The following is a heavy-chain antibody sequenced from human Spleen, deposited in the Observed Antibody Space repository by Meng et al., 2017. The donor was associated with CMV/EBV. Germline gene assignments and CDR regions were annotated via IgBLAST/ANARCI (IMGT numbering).Heavy chain of an antibody. J-gene: IGHJ4*02. CDR2: ISYIGST. Sequence: SETLSLTCTVSGGSVSSGSYYWSWLRQPPGKGLEWIGYISYIGSTNYNPSLKSRVTISVDTSKNQFSLKLSSVTAADTAVYYCARGGLRTRFDYWGQGTLVTVSS. CDR1: GGSVSSGSYY. CDR3: ARGGLRTRFDY. V-gene: IGHV4-61*01. D-gene: IGHD4/OR15-4a*01.